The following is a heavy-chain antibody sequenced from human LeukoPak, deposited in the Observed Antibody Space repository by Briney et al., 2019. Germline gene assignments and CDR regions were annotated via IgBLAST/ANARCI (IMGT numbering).Heavy chain of an antibody. CDR1: GFTFSSYG. CDR3: AKDQAAYSCSWYDGMDV. V-gene: IGHV3-30*18. CDR2: ISYDGSNK. Sequence: PGGSLRLSCAASGFTFSSYGMHWVRQAPGKGLEWVAVISYDGSNKYYADSVKGRFTISRDNSKNTLYLQMNSLRAEDTAVYYCAKDQAAYSCSWYDGMDVWGQGATVTVSS. J-gene: IGHJ6*02. D-gene: IGHD6-13*01.